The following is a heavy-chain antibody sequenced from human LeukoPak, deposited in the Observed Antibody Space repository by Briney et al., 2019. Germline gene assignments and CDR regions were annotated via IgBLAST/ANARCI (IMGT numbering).Heavy chain of an antibody. J-gene: IGHJ6*02. CDR2: INHSGST. V-gene: IGHV4-34*01. Sequence: SETLSLTCAVYGGSFSGYYWSWIRQPPGKGLEWIGEINHSGSTNYNPSLKSRVTISVDTSKNQFPLKLSSVTAADTAVYYCARGPVREILLWFGESPTVYYYGMDVWGQGTTVTVSS. D-gene: IGHD3-10*01. CDR1: GGSFSGYY. CDR3: ARGPVREILLWFGESPTVYYYGMDV.